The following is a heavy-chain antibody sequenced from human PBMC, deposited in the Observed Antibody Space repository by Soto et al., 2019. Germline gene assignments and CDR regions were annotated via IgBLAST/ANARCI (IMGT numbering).Heavy chain of an antibody. CDR3: ARNRVASPGNGYYYYYGMDV. Sequence: SVKVSCKASGGTFSSYAISWVRQAPGQGLEWMGGIIPIFGTANYAQKFQGRVTITADESTSTAYMELSSLRSEDTAVYYCARNRVASPGNGYYYYYGMDVWGQGTTVTVSS. V-gene: IGHV1-69*13. D-gene: IGHD2-15*01. CDR1: GGTFSSYA. CDR2: IIPIFGTA. J-gene: IGHJ6*02.